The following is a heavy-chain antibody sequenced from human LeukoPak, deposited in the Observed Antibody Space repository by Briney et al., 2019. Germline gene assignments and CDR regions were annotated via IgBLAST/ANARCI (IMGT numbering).Heavy chain of an antibody. D-gene: IGHD6-13*01. CDR3: AKDLNAAGYGY. CDR1: GFIFRSYA. CDR2: ITANGDTT. V-gene: IGHV3-23*01. J-gene: IGHJ4*02. Sequence: RGSLRLSCVGSGFIFRSYAVTWVRQAPGKGLDWVSSITANGDTTYYADSVKGRFTISRDNSKNTLYLQMNSLRAGDTAVYYCAKDLNAAGYGYWGQGTLVTVSS.